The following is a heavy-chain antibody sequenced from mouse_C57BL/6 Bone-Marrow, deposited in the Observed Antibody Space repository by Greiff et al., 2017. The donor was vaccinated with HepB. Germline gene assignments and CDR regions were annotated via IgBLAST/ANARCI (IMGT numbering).Heavy chain of an antibody. CDR1: GFTFSSYA. J-gene: IGHJ1*03. D-gene: IGHD1-1*01. CDR2: ISSGGDYI. CDR3: TRDQLNYGSRDWYFDV. V-gene: IGHV5-9-1*02. Sequence: EVKLVESGEGLVKPGGSLKLSCAASGFTFSSYAMSWVRQTPEKRLEWVAYISSGGDYIYYADTVKGRFTISRANARNTLYLQMSSLKSEDTAMYYCTRDQLNYGSRDWYFDVWGTGTTVTVSS.